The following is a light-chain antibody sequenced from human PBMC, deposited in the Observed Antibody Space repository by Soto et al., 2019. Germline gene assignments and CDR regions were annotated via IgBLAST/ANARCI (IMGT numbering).Light chain of an antibody. CDR2: AAS. V-gene: IGKV1-39*01. CDR3: QHRYSTPS. CDR1: QSISSY. J-gene: IGKJ5*01. Sequence: IPMTQSPSSLSASVGDRVTITCRASQSISSYLNWYQQKPGKAPKLLIYAASSLQSGVPSRLSGSGSGTDFTLTISSLQPEDFATYYCQHRYSTPSFGQGTRLEI.